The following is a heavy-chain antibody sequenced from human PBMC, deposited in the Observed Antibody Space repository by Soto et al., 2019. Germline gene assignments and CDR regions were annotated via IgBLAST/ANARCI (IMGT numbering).Heavy chain of an antibody. V-gene: IGHV1-46*01. D-gene: IGHD3-22*01. CDR1: GYTFTSYY. J-gene: IGHJ4*02. Sequence: ASVKVSCKASGYTFTSYYMHWVRQAPGQGLEWMGIINPSGGSTSYAQKFQGRVTMTRDTSTSTVYKELSSLRSEDAAVYYCAGVRRSSGYYYGYWGQGTPVTVSS. CDR2: INPSGGST. CDR3: AGVRRSSGYYYGY.